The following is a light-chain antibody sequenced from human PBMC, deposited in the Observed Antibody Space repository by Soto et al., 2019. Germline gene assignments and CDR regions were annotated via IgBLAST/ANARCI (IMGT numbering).Light chain of an antibody. CDR1: QSVSSN. V-gene: IGKV3-20*01. J-gene: IGKJ1*01. Sequence: DIGMTQSPATLSVSPGERATLSCRASQSVSSNLAWYQQKPGQAPRLLIYGASSRVTGIPDGFSGSGSGTDFTLSISRLEPEDVAVDHCHQYGSSWTVGQGTKVDIK. CDR3: HQYGSSWT. CDR2: GAS.